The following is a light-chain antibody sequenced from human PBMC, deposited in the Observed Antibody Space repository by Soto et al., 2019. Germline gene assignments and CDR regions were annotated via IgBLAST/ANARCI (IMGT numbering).Light chain of an antibody. V-gene: IGLV1-44*01. J-gene: IGLJ1*01. CDR1: SSNIGRNT. CDR3: TSPTPGSLYV. Sequence: QSVLTQPPSASGTPGQRVTISCSGSSSNIGRNTVNWYQQLPGTAPKLLIYDNNQRPSGVPDRFSGSKSGTSASLAISGLQSEDEADYYCTSPTPGSLYVFGTGTKVTVL. CDR2: DNN.